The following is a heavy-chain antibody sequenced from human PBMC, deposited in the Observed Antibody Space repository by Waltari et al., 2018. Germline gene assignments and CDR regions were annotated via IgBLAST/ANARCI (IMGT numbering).Heavy chain of an antibody. V-gene: IGHV3-30*01. CDR2: ISYDGSNK. D-gene: IGHD3-9*01. CDR3: ARDKQSYDILTGYIDY. CDR1: GFTFSSYA. J-gene: IGHJ4*02. Sequence: QVQLVESGGGVVQPGRSLRLSCAASGFTFSSYAMHWVRQAPGKGLEWVAVISYDGSNKYYADSVKGRFTISRDNSKNTLYLQMNSLRAEDTAVYYCARDKQSYDILTGYIDYWGQGTLVTVSS.